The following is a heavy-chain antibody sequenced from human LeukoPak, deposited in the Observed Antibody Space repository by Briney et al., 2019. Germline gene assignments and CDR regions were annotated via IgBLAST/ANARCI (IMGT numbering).Heavy chain of an antibody. CDR2: ISSSSSTI. J-gene: IGHJ6*02. D-gene: IGHD3-22*01. Sequence: GGSLRLSCAASGFTFSSYSMNWVRQAPGKVLEWVSYISSSSSTIYYADSVKGRFTISRDNAKNSLYLQMNSLRGEDTAVYYCARANYYDSSGYPSGMDVWGQGTTVTVSS. CDR3: ARANYYDSSGYPSGMDV. CDR1: GFTFSSYS. V-gene: IGHV3-48*01.